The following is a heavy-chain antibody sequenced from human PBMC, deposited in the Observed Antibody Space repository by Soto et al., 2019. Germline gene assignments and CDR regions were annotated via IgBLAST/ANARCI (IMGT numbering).Heavy chain of an antibody. CDR1: GGTFSSYA. CDR3: ARGSSSSFDYYYYGMDV. D-gene: IGHD6-6*01. V-gene: IGHV1-69*13. CDR2: IIPIFGTA. J-gene: IGHJ6*02. Sequence: ASVKVSCKXSGGTFSSYAISWVRQSPGQGLEWMGGIIPIFGTANYAQKFQGRVTITADESTSTAYMELSSLRSEDTAVYYCARGSSSSFDYYYYGMDVWGQGTTVTVSS.